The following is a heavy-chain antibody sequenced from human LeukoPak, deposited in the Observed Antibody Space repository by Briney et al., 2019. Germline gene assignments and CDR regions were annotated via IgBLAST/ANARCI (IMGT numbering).Heavy chain of an antibody. CDR2: IYYSGST. J-gene: IGHJ4*02. Sequence: SETLSLTCTVSGGSISSSYYYWGWIRQPPGKGLEWIGSIYYSGSTYYNPSLKSRVTISVDTSKNQFSLKLRSVTAANTAVYCCARHFGTWGQGTLVTVSS. V-gene: IGHV4-39*01. CDR1: GGSISSSYYY. D-gene: IGHD3/OR15-3a*01. CDR3: ARHFGT.